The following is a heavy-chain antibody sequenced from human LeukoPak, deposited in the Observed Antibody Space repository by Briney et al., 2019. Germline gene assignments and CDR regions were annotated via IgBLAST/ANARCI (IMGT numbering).Heavy chain of an antibody. CDR1: GFTVSSNY. J-gene: IGHJ4*02. CDR2: IYSGGST. D-gene: IGHD3-10*01. V-gene: IGHV3-53*04. Sequence: GGSLRLSCAASGFTVSSNYMSWVRQAPGKGLEWVSVIYSGGSTYYADSVKGRFTISRRNSKNTLYLQMNSLRAEDTAVYYCARGATGARITMVRGVIFDYWGQGTLVTVSS. CDR3: ARGATGARITMVRGVIFDY.